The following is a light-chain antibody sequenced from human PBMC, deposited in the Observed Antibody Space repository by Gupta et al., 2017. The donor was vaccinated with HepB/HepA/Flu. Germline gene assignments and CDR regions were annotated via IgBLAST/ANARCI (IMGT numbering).Light chain of an antibody. Sequence: EIQMTQPPSPLSPSVRDRVTITCRASRRIGTWLAWDQQKPGKAPKLLIYKVSSLESGVPSRFSGSGSGTEFTLNISSLQPEDFATYYCLGSDNNLWTFGQGTKVEIK. CDR1: RRIGTW. V-gene: IGKV1-5*03. CDR2: KVS. J-gene: IGKJ1*01. CDR3: LGSDNNLWT.